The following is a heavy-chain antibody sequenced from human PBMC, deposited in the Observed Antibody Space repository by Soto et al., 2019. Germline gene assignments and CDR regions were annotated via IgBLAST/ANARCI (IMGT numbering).Heavy chain of an antibody. CDR2: ISSSSYI. D-gene: IGHD3-10*01. V-gene: IGHV3-21*01. CDR3: ARESGYGSGSYPTPPDY. Sequence: EVQLVESGGGLVKPGGSLRLSCAASGFTFSSYSMNWVRQAPGKGLEWVSSISSSSYIYYADSVKGRFTISRDNPKNSPYLQMNSLRAEDTAVYYCARESGYGSGSYPTPPDYWGQGTLVTVSS. J-gene: IGHJ4*02. CDR1: GFTFSSYS.